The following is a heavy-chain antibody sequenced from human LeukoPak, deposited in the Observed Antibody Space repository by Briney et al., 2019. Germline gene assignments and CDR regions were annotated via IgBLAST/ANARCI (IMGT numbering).Heavy chain of an antibody. CDR3: ARDLGLPRLNSFDY. CDR1: GYSFTSYG. V-gene: IGHV1-18*01. J-gene: IGHJ4*02. D-gene: IGHD3/OR15-3a*01. CDR2: ISGYNGDT. Sequence: GASVTVSCKASGYSFTSYGISWVRQAPGQGLEWMGWISGYNGDTKYAQKFQGRVTLITDTSTSTDYMELRNLRSDDTAMYYCARDLGLPRLNSFDYWGQGTLVTVSS.